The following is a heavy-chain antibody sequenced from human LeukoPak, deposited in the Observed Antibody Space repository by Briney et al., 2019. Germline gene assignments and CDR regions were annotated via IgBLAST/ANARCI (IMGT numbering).Heavy chain of an antibody. D-gene: IGHD3-10*01. V-gene: IGHV5-51*01. CDR1: GYSFTSYW. CDR3: ASSLRSYGSGSYLASWAFDI. CDR2: IYPGDSDT. J-gene: IGHJ3*02. Sequence: GESLKISCKGSGYSFTSYWIGWVRQMPGKGLEWMGIIYPGDSDTRYSPSFQGQVTISADKSISTAYLQWSSLKASDTAMYYCASSLRSYGSGSYLASWAFDIWGQGTMVTVSS.